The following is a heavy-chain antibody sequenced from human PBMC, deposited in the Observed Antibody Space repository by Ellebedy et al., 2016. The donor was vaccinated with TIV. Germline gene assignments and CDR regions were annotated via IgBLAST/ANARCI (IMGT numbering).Heavy chain of an antibody. Sequence: MPSETLSLTCAVYGGSFSGYYWIWIRQPPGKGLEWIGEVNRRGSTRDNPSLKSRVTMSVDTSNNQFSLKLTSVTAADTAVYYCARVAYGSGEGSGFDSWGQGTLVTVSS. J-gene: IGHJ5*01. D-gene: IGHD3-10*01. V-gene: IGHV4-34*01. CDR2: VNRRGST. CDR1: GGSFSGYY. CDR3: ARVAYGSGEGSGFDS.